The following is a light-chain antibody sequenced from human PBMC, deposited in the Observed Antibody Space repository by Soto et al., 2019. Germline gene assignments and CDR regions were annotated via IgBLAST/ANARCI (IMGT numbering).Light chain of an antibody. Sequence: EIVLTQFPATLSLSPGERATLSCRASQSVSSYLAWYQQKRGQAPRLLIYDSSNRATGIPARFSGSGSGTDFSLTISSLEPEDFAVYYCQQRSSWPLTFGGGTKVDIK. CDR2: DSS. CDR3: QQRSSWPLT. J-gene: IGKJ4*01. V-gene: IGKV3-11*01. CDR1: QSVSSY.